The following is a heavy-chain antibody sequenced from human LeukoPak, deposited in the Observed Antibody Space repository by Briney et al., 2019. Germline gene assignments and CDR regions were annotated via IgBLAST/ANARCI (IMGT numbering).Heavy chain of an antibody. D-gene: IGHD5-18*01. CDR2: ISYDGSNK. J-gene: IGHJ4*02. CDR3: AKVLDTAMAY. CDR1: GFTFSSYA. V-gene: IGHV3-30*04. Sequence: AGGSLRLSCAASGFTFSSYAMHWVRQAPGKGLEWVAVISYDGSNKYYADSVKGRFTISRDNSKNTLYLQMNSLRAEDTAVYYCAKVLDTAMAYWGQGTLVTVSS.